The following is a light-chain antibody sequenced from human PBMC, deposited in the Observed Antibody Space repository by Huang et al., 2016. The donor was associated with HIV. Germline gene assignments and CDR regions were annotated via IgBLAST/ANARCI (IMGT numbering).Light chain of an antibody. Sequence: VLTQSPDSLAVSLGARATLHGRPSRSVYASPTERDYLAWFHKRPGQPPKLLLCWASTREAGVPDRFSGSGSGTDFTLTIANLRAEDAAIYYCQQYYSSPQTFGQGT. CDR1: RSVYASPTERDY. V-gene: IGKV4-1*01. CDR3: QQYYSSPQT. CDR2: WAS. J-gene: IGKJ1*01.